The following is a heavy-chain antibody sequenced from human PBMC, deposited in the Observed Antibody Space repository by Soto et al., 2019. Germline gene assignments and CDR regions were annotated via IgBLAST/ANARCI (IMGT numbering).Heavy chain of an antibody. CDR1: GYFFTSYY. CDR3: AREINYGGGSFSLGL. J-gene: IGHJ4*02. Sequence: ASVKVSCKTSGYFFTSYYIHWVRQAPGQGLEWVGWINPNNGGTNSAQKFQGRVTMTSDTSISTAYMEMSRLRSDDTALYYCAREINYGGGSFSLGLWGQGTLVTVSS. CDR2: INPNNGGT. V-gene: IGHV1-2*02. D-gene: IGHD3-10*01.